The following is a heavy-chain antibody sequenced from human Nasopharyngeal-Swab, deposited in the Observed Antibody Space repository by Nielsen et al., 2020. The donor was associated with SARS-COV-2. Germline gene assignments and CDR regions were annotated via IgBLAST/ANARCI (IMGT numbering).Heavy chain of an antibody. V-gene: IGHV3-21*01. CDR2: ISSSSSYI. CDR3: AREGYSSGRAGTFDM. CDR1: GFTFSSYS. D-gene: IGHD6-19*01. J-gene: IGHJ3*02. Sequence: GESLKISCAASGFTFSSYSMNWVRQAPGKGLEWVSSISSSSSYIYYADSVKGRFTISRDNAKNSLYLQMNSLRAEDTAVYSCAREGYSSGRAGTFDMWGQGTMVTVSS.